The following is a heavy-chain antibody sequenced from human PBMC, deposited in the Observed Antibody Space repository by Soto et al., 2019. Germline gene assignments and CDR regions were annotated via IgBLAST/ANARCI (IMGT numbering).Heavy chain of an antibody. CDR2: INPNTGNP. D-gene: IGHD1-26*01. CDR1: RYNFNSHS. Sequence: QVQLVQSGSESMQPGASVKVSCKGSRYNFNSHSINWLRQAPGQGLEWMGWINPNTGNPTYDQGFTGRIVFSVDTSVSTVYLQIFSLKADDSAVYYCARDRASGSFDYWGQGTLVTVSS. V-gene: IGHV7-4-1*01. J-gene: IGHJ4*02. CDR3: ARDRASGSFDY.